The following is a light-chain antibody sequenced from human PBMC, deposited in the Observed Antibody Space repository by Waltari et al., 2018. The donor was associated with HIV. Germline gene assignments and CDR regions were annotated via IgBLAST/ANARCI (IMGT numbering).Light chain of an antibody. Sequence: QSALTQPASVSGSPGQSITMSCTGPSSDVVSYNLVSWYQQHPGKAPKLIIYEVNKRPPGITNRFSGFKSGNTASLTITGLQAEDEADYHCCSYAIGGTFVFGGGTKVTVL. J-gene: IGLJ2*01. CDR2: EVN. CDR1: SSDVVSYNL. V-gene: IGLV2-23*02. CDR3: CSYAIGGTFV.